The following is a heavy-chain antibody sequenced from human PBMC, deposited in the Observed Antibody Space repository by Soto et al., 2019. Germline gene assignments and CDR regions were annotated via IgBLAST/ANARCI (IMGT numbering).Heavy chain of an antibody. CDR2: IDPSDSQT. CDR1: GYSFAGYW. CDR3: ARQIYDSDTGPNFQYYFDS. V-gene: IGHV5-10-1*01. D-gene: IGHD3-22*01. J-gene: IGHJ4*02. Sequence: GESLKISCKGSGYSFAGYWITWVRQKPGKGLEWMGRIDPSDSQTYYSPSFRGHVTISVTKSIATVFLQWSSLRASGTAMYYCARQIYDSDTGPNFQYYFDSWGQGTPVPVSS.